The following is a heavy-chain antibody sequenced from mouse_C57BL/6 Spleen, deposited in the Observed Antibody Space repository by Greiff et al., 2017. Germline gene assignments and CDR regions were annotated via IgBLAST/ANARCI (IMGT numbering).Heavy chain of an antibody. CDR1: GYTFTSYW. CDR2: IYPSDSDT. J-gene: IGHJ3*01. V-gene: IGHV1-74*01. Sequence: VQLQQPGAELVKPGASVKVSCKASGYTFTSYWMHWVKQRPGQGLEWIGRIYPSDSDTNYNQQFKGQATLTVVKSSSTAYMQLSSLTSEYSAVYYCAIGGNSFAYWGQGTLVTVSA. D-gene: IGHD2-1*01. CDR3: AIGGNSFAY.